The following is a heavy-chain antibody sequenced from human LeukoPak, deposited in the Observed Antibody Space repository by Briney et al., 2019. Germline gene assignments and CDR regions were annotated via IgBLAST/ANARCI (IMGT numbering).Heavy chain of an antibody. CDR1: GFTFSSYA. CDR3: AKDRLLNCRGDCYIFDY. CDR2: VSGSGSST. V-gene: IGHV3-23*01. D-gene: IGHD2-21*02. J-gene: IGHJ4*02. Sequence: GGSLRLSCAASGFTFSSYAMSWVRQAPGKGLEWVSGVSGSGSSTYYADSVKGRFTISRDNSKNTLYLQMNSLRTEDTAVYYCAKDRLLNCRGDCYIFDYWGQGTVVTVSS.